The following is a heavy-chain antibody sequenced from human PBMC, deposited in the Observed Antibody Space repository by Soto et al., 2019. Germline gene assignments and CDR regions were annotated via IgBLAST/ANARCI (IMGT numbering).Heavy chain of an antibody. J-gene: IGHJ6*03. CDR3: SRGLALPSYNGFEA. CDR2: ISHDGSKK. D-gene: IGHD1-1*01. CDR1: GFTFSSYG. Sequence: VGSLRRSCSASGFTFSSYGMHWVRQAPGKGMEWVVVISHDGSKKYHADSVKGRFTISRDNSKNTLYLQMNSRRAGDTAVYYLSRGLALPSYNGFEAWGKGTTVTV. V-gene: IGHV3-30*03.